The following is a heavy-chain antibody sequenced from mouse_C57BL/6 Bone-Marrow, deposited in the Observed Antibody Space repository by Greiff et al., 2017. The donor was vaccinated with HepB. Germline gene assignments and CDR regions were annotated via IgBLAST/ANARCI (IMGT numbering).Heavy chain of an antibody. J-gene: IGHJ1*03. CDR1: GFNIKDDY. CDR3: TPYYYGSSYRWYFDV. V-gene: IGHV14-4*01. CDR2: IDPENGDT. Sequence: VQLQQSGAELVRPGASVKLSCTASGFNIKDDYMHWVKQRPEQGLEWIGWIDPENGDTEYASKFQGKATITADTSSNTAYLQLSSLTSEDTAVYYCTPYYYGSSYRWYFDVWGTGTTVTVSS. D-gene: IGHD1-1*01.